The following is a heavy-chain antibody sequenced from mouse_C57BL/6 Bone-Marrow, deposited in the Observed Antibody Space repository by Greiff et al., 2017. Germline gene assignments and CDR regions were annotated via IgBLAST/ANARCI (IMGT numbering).Heavy chain of an antibody. V-gene: IGHV1-69*01. D-gene: IGHD3-3*01. CDR2: IDPSDSYT. J-gene: IGHJ3*01. CDR1: GYTFTSYW. Sequence: QVQLQQPGAELVMPGASVKLSCKASGYTFTSYWMHWVKQRPGQGLEWIGEIDPSDSYTNYNQKFKGKSTLTLDKSSSTAYMQLSSLTSEDSAVYYCARRWRDLWFAYWGQGLWSLSLQ. CDR3: ARRWRDLWFAY.